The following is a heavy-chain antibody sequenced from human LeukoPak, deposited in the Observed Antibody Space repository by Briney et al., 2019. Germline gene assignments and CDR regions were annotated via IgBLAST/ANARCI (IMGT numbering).Heavy chain of an antibody. D-gene: IGHD1-26*01. V-gene: IGHV1-46*01. Sequence: GASVKVSCKASGYTFTSNYIHWVRQAPGQGLEWMGMIYPRDGSTSYAQKFQGRVTVTRDTSTSTVHMELSGLRSEDTAVYYCARGGGATRPFAYWGQGTLVTVSS. J-gene: IGHJ4*02. CDR1: GYTFTSNY. CDR2: IYPRDGST. CDR3: ARGGGATRPFAY.